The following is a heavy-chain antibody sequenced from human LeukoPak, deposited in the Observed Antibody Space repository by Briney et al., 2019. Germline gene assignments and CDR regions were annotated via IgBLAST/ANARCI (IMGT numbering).Heavy chain of an antibody. CDR2: IDWDDDK. Sequence: ESGPTLVNPTQTLTLTCTFSGFSLSTRGMCVSWIRQPPGKALEWLALIDWDDDKYYSTSLKTRLAISKDTSKNQVVLTMTNMDPVDTATYYCARIRYPGRYFDYWGQGTLVTVSS. CDR1: GFSLSTRGMC. V-gene: IGHV2-70*01. J-gene: IGHJ4*02. CDR3: ARIRYPGRYFDY. D-gene: IGHD3-10*01.